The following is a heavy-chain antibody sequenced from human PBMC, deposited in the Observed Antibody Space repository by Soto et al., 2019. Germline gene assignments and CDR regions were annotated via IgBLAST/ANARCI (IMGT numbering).Heavy chain of an antibody. Sequence: GASVKVSCKASGYTFTSYGISWVRQAPGQGLEWMGWISAYNGNTNYAQKLQGRVTMTTDTSTSTAYMELRSLRSDDTAVYYCARRGAYYDILTGYYTGGMDVWGQGTTVTVSS. V-gene: IGHV1-18*01. CDR1: GYTFTSYG. CDR3: ARRGAYYDILTGYYTGGMDV. D-gene: IGHD3-9*01. CDR2: ISAYNGNT. J-gene: IGHJ6*02.